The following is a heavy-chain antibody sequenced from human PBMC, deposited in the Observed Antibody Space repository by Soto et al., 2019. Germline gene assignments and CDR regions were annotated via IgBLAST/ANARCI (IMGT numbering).Heavy chain of an antibody. D-gene: IGHD3-9*01. Sequence: SDTLSLTCAVYGGSFSGYSWTWIRQPPGTGLEWIGEINHSGSTNYNPSLKSRVTISVDTSKNQFSLKLTSVTAADTAVYYCASVSYFNAFDYWGQGTLVTVSS. CDR1: GGSFSGYS. CDR3: ASVSYFNAFDY. V-gene: IGHV4-34*01. J-gene: IGHJ4*02. CDR2: INHSGST.